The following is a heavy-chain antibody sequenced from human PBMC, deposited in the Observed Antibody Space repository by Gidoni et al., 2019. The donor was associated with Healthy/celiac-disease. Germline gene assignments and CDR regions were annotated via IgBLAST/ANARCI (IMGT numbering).Heavy chain of an antibody. CDR3: ARVRGAVAGLDY. Sequence: GQSGAEAKKPGASVKVSCKASGYTFTSYGISWVRQASGQGLEWMRWISAYNGNTNYAQKLQGRVTMTTDTSTSTACMELRSLGSNDTAVYYCARVRGAVAGLDYWGQGTLVTVSS. V-gene: IGHV1-18*01. D-gene: IGHD6-19*01. CDR1: GYTFTSYG. CDR2: ISAYNGNT. J-gene: IGHJ4*02.